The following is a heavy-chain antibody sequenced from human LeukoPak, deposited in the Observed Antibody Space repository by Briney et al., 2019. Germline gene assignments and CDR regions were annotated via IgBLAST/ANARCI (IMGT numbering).Heavy chain of an antibody. CDR2: IYYSGDT. Sequence: PSETLSLTCTVSGGSFSSTNLYWGWIRQPPGKGLEWIGSIYYSGDTSYNPSLKNRVTMSVDTSKNQFSLRLSSLTAADTAVYYCAGPNSNARFAYWGQEALVTVSS. D-gene: IGHD2-21*01. CDR1: GGSFSSTNLY. J-gene: IGHJ4*02. V-gene: IGHV4-39*01. CDR3: AGPNSNARFAY.